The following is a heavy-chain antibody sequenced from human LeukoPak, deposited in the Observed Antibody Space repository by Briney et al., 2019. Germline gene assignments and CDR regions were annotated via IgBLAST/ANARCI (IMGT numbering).Heavy chain of an antibody. CDR3: ASKPRQGYYDSTSRGAFDI. D-gene: IGHD3-22*01. J-gene: IGHJ3*02. Sequence: GGSLRLSCAASGFTFSSYAMSWVRQAPGKGLEWVSAISGSGGSTYYADSVKGRFTISRDNSKNTLYLQMNSLRAEDTAVYYCASKPRQGYYDSTSRGAFDIWGQGTMVTVSS. CDR2: ISGSGGST. CDR1: GFTFSSYA. V-gene: IGHV3-23*01.